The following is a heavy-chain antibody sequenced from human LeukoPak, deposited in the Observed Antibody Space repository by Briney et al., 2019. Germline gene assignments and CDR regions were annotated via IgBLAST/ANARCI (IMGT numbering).Heavy chain of an antibody. CDR1: GGSFSGYY. V-gene: IGHV4-34*01. CDR3: ARSLSPYARWYGDV. J-gene: IGHJ6*02. CDR2: INHSGST. Sequence: PSETLSLTCAVYGGSFSGYYWSWIRQPPGKGLEWIGEINHSGSTNYNPSLKSRVTISVGTSKNQFSLKLSSVTAADTAVYYCARSLSPYARWYGDVWGQGTTVTVSS. D-gene: IGHD6-13*01.